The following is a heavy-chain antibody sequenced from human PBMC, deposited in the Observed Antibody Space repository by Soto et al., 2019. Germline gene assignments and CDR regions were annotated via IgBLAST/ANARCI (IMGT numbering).Heavy chain of an antibody. D-gene: IGHD6-13*01. CDR2: IYYNAIT. V-gene: IGHV4-61*08. CDR3: ARANIAAAGTIFDP. CDR1: GDSVSSGAYY. Sequence: QVKLQESGPGLVKPSETLSLTCTVSGDSVSSGAYYWSWVRQPPGKGLEWIGYIYYNAITNYNPSLKSRVTILVDTSTSEISLTLTSVTAADTAVYYCARANIAAAGTIFDPWGQGVLVTVSA. J-gene: IGHJ5*02.